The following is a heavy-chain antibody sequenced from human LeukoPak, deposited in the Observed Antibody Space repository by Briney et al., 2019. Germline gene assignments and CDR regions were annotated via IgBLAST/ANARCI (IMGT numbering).Heavy chain of an antibody. D-gene: IGHD2-2*01. CDR1: GGTFSIYA. CDR3: AIGAPAMPYYFDY. V-gene: IGHV1-69*13. Sequence: SVKVSCKASGGTFSIYAISWVRQAPGQGLEWMGGIIPIFGTANYAQKFQGRVTITADESTSTAYMELSSLRSEDTAVYYCAIGAPAMPYYFDYWGQGTLVTVSS. CDR2: IIPIFGTA. J-gene: IGHJ4*02.